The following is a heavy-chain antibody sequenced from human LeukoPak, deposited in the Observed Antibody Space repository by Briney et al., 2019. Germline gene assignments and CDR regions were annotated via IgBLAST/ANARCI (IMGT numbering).Heavy chain of an antibody. V-gene: IGHV3-15*01. J-gene: IGHJ4*02. Sequence: GGSLRLSCAASGFTFSNAWMSWVRQVPGKGLEGVGRIKTKTNGGTTDYAARVKGRFTITRDETKNTLYLQVNSLKIEDTAVYYCTTDLYGGNEFDYWGQGTLVTVSS. CDR2: IKTKTNGGTT. CDR1: GFTFSNAW. CDR3: TTDLYGGNEFDY. D-gene: IGHD2-15*01.